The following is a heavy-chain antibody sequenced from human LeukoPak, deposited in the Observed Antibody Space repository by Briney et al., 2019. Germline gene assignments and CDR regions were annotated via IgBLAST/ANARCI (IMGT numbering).Heavy chain of an antibody. Sequence: ASVKVSCKASGYIFTRYYMHWVRQAPGQGLEWMGWINLNSGGTNYAQKFQGRVTLTRDTSINTAYMELSRLKSDDTAVYYCASWADRNAPVAVFDYWGQGTLVAVSS. J-gene: IGHJ4*02. CDR3: ASWADRNAPVAVFDY. V-gene: IGHV1-2*02. CDR1: GYIFTRYY. CDR2: INLNSGGT. D-gene: IGHD2-21*01.